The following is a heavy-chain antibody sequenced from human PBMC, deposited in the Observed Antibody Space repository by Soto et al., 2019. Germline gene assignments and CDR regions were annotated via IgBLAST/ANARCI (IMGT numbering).Heavy chain of an antibody. CDR1: GFTFSSYA. V-gene: IGHV3-23*01. J-gene: IGHJ6*02. CDR2: ISGSGGST. D-gene: IGHD6-6*01. CDR3: AKADRIAARHRLSYYYYGMDV. Sequence: GGSMRLSSAASGFTFSSYAMSCVRQAPGKGLEWVSAISGSGGSTYYADSVKGRFTISRDNSKNTLYLQMNSLRAEDTAVYYCAKADRIAARHRLSYYYYGMDVWGQGTTVTVSS.